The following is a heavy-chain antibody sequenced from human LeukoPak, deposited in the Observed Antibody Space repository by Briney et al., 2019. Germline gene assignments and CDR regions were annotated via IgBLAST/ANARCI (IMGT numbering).Heavy chain of an antibody. J-gene: IGHJ3*02. CDR1: GFTVSSNY. CDR2: IYSGGST. D-gene: IGHD3-3*01. CDR3: ARDLIFGVVDAFDI. V-gene: IGHV3-53*01. Sequence: PGGSLRLSCAASGFTVSSNYMSWVRQAPRKGMEWVSVIYSGGSTYYADSVKGRFTISRDNSKNTLYLQMNSLRAEDTAVYYCARDLIFGVVDAFDIWGQGTMVTVSS.